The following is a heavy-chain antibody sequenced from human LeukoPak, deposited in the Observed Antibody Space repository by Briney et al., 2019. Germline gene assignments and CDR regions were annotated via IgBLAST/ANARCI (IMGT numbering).Heavy chain of an antibody. V-gene: IGHV3-7*04. D-gene: IGHD3-10*01. Sequence: GGSLRLSCAASGFTFSSYWMSWVRQAPGKGLEWVANIKQDGSEKYYVDSVKGRFTISRDNAKNSLYLQMNSLRAEDTAVYYCARVRITMVRGLGLSNYYYMDVWGKGTTVTVSS. CDR3: ARVRITMVRGLGLSNYYYMDV. J-gene: IGHJ6*03. CDR1: GFTFSSYW. CDR2: IKQDGSEK.